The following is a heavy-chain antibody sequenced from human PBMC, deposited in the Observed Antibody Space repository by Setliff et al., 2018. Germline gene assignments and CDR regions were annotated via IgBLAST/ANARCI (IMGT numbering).Heavy chain of an antibody. J-gene: IGHJ4*02. D-gene: IGHD3-10*01. CDR3: ARHEFVGGYYGSVTYRHLDY. CDR2: IYYSGTA. V-gene: IGHV4-39*01. Sequence: PSETLSLTSTVPAGSSCSSSYQWGWVRQTPGKGREWIGRIYYSGTAYYNPSLKVRVTIHVDTSKTQCSLQVTSVTATDTAVYYCARHEFVGGYYGSVTYRHLDYWGQGILVTVSS. CDR1: AGSSCSSSYQ.